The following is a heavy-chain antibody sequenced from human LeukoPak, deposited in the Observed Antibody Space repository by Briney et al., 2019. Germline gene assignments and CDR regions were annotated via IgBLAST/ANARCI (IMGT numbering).Heavy chain of an antibody. Sequence: SETLSLTCAAYGGSFSGYYWSWIRQPPGKGLEWIGEINHSGSTNYNPSLKSRVTISVDTSKNQFSLKLSSVTAADTAVYYCARDHDFWSGYLIYWGQGTLVTVSS. D-gene: IGHD3-3*01. CDR2: INHSGST. V-gene: IGHV4-34*01. J-gene: IGHJ4*02. CDR3: ARDHDFWSGYLIY. CDR1: GGSFSGYY.